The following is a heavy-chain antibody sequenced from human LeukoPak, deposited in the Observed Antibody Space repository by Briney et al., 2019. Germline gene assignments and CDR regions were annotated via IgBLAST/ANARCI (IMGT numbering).Heavy chain of an antibody. CDR1: GGTFSSYA. D-gene: IGHD6-19*01. J-gene: IGHJ4*02. Sequence: SVKVSCKASGGTFSSYAISWVRQAPGQGLEWMGGIIPLFGTANYAQKFQGRVTITADKSTSTVYMELSSLRSEDTAVYYCARVSSIWLVLRSTGYYFDYWGQGTLVTVSS. CDR2: IIPLFGTA. V-gene: IGHV1-69*06. CDR3: ARVSSIWLVLRSTGYYFDY.